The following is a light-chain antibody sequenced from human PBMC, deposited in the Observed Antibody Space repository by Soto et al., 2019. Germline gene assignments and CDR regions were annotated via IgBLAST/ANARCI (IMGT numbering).Light chain of an antibody. CDR1: QSISSW. Sequence: DIQMTQSPSTLSASVGDRVTITCLASQSISSWLAWYQEKPGKAPKLLIYKASSLESGVPSRFSGSGSGTEFTLTISSLQPDDFATYYCRQYNTFPLTFGGGTKVDIK. CDR3: RQYNTFPLT. CDR2: KAS. J-gene: IGKJ4*01. V-gene: IGKV1-5*03.